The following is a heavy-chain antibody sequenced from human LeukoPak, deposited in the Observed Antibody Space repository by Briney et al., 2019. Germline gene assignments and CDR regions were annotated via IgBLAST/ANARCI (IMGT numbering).Heavy chain of an antibody. J-gene: IGHJ6*03. D-gene: IGHD1-26*01. Sequence: ASLKVSCKASGYTFTSYGISWVRQAPGQGLEWMGWISAYNGNTNYAQKLQGRVTMTTDTSTSTAYMELRSLRSDDTAVYYCARRRDSGSSYHYYMDVWGKGTTVTISS. CDR1: GYTFTSYG. V-gene: IGHV1-18*01. CDR3: ARRRDSGSSYHYYMDV. CDR2: ISAYNGNT.